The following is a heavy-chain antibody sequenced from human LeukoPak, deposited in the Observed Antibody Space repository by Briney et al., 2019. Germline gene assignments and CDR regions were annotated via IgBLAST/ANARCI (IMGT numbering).Heavy chain of an antibody. CDR2: IYPGDSDT. J-gene: IGHJ6*02. D-gene: IGHD3-9*01. CDR3: ARSGRGYYDILTGYYRMDV. CDR1: GYSFTSYW. V-gene: IGHV5-51*01. Sequence: GESLKISCKGSGYSFTSYWIGWVRQMPGKGLEWMGIIYPGDSDTRYSPSFQGQVTISADKSISTAYLQWSSLKASGTAMYYCARSGRGYYDILTGYYRMDVWGQGTTVTVSS.